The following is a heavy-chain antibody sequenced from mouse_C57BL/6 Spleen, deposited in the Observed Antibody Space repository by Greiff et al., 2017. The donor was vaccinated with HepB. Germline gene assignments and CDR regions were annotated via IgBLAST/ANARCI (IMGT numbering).Heavy chain of an antibody. Sequence: VQLQQPGAELVKPGASVKMSCKASGYTFTSYWITWVKQRPGQGLEWIGDIYPGSGSTNYNEKFKSKATLTVDTSSSTASMQLSSLTSEDSAVYYCASDGSSTHAMDYWGQGTSVTVSS. CDR1: GYTFTSYW. CDR2: IYPGSGST. D-gene: IGHD1-1*01. J-gene: IGHJ4*01. V-gene: IGHV1-55*01. CDR3: ASDGSSTHAMDY.